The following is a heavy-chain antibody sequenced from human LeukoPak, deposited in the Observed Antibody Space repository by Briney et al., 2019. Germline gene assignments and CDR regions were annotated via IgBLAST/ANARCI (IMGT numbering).Heavy chain of an antibody. V-gene: IGHV4-61*01. CDR1: GGSVSSGTYF. CDR2: IHYSVTT. J-gene: IGHJ4*02. CDR3: ARWGTY. D-gene: IGHD7-27*01. Sequence: EPSETLSLTCTVSGGSVSSGTYFWTWVRQPPGKGLEWIGHIHYSVTTNYNPSLKSRVTMSLDTSKNQFSLKLTSVTAADTAICFCARWGTYWGQGILVTVSS.